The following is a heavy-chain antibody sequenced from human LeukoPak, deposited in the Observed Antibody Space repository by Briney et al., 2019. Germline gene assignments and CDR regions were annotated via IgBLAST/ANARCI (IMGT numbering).Heavy chain of an antibody. J-gene: IGHJ4*02. CDR2: IIPILGTA. V-gene: IGHV1-69*05. CDR3: ARDSGEGTHDY. Sequence: ASVKVSCKASGGTFSNYGITWVRQAPGQGLELMGEIIPILGTANYAQKFQGRVTITTDESTSTAYMELSSLRSEDTAVYYCARDSGEGTHDYWGQGTLVTVSS. CDR1: GGTFSNYG.